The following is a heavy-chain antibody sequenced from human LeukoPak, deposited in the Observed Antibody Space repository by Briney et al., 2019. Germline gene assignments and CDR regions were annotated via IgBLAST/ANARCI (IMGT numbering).Heavy chain of an antibody. V-gene: IGHV2-5*02. CDR2: IYWDDDK. CDR1: GFSLSTAGVA. CDR3: ARQGLSATAEYFQN. Sequence: ESGPTLVNPTQTLTLTCSFPGFSLSTAGVAVGWIRQPPGKALEWLALIYWDDDKRYTPSLKSRLTITKDTSKNQVVLTMTDMDPMDTATYFCARQGLSATAEYFQNWGQGTLVTVSS. J-gene: IGHJ1*01. D-gene: IGHD5/OR15-5a*01.